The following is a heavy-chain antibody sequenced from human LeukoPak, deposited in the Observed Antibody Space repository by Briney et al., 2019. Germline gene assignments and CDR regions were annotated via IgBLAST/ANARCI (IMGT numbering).Heavy chain of an antibody. Sequence: GGSLRLSCAASGFTFDDYTMHWVRQVPGKGLEWVSLITWDGGSTFYADSVKGRFTISRDNSKNTLYLQMNSLRAEDTAVYYCARGTVPAAIWAALDYWGQGTLVTVSS. CDR2: ITWDGGST. V-gene: IGHV3-43*01. CDR1: GFTFDDYT. J-gene: IGHJ4*02. D-gene: IGHD2-2*02. CDR3: ARGTVPAAIWAALDY.